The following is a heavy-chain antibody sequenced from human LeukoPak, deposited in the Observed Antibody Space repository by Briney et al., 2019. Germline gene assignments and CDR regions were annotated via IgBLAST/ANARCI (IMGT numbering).Heavy chain of an antibody. CDR1: GGSASSYY. V-gene: IGHV4-59*08. D-gene: IGHD1-14*01. Sequence: PETLSLTCSVPGGSASSYYWSWIRPSPGEGLEWIGYTHNSVGTNYNPSLKGRVTGFVDTSKNQVSLRLSSVTAADTAVYYCARHGTISSESYFDYWGQGALVTVSS. CDR2: THNSVGT. J-gene: IGHJ4*02. CDR3: ARHGTISSESYFDY.